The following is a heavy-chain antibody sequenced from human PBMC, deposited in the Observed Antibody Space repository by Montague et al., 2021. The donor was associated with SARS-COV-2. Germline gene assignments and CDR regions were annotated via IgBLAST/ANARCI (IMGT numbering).Heavy chain of an antibody. CDR2: IYYSGST. V-gene: IGHV4-31*03. CDR1: GGSISSGSYY. D-gene: IGHD3-3*01. CDR3: ARASGKKTIFGVLSSYFDY. J-gene: IGHJ4*02. Sequence: TLSFTCTLSGGSISSGSYYWSWIRQHPGKGLEWIGYIYYSGSTNYXPSLKSRVTISVDTSKNQFSLKLSSVTAADTAVYYCARASGKKTIFGVLSSYFDYWGQGTLVTVSS.